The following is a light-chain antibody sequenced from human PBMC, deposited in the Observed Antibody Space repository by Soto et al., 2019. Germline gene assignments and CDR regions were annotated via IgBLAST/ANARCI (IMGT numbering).Light chain of an antibody. J-gene: IGKJ2*01. V-gene: IGKV3-20*01. CDR1: QSVSSTY. CDR2: GAS. CDR3: QQYGDSRT. Sequence: EIVLPQSPGTLSSSPGERATLSCRASQSVSSTYLAWYQQKPGQAPRLLIYGASSRATGIPDRFSGSASGTDFTLTINRLEPEDFAIYDCQQYGDSRTFGQGTKLEIK.